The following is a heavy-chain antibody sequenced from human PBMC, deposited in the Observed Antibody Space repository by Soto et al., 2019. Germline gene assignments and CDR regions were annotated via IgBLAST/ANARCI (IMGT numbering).Heavy chain of an antibody. CDR1: GFTFSSYA. CDR3: AKAHSGYVWGRYYFDY. D-gene: IGHD5-12*01. CDR2: ISGSGGST. Sequence: EVQLLEPGGGLVQPGGSLRLSCAASGFTFSSYAMSWVRQAPGKGLEWVSGISGSGGSTYYADSVKGRFTISRDNPKNTLYLQMNSLRAEDTAVYYCAKAHSGYVWGRYYFDYWGQGTLVTVSS. V-gene: IGHV3-23*01. J-gene: IGHJ4*02.